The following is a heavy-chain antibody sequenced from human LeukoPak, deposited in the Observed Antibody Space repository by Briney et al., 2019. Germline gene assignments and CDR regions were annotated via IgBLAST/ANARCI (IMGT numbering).Heavy chain of an antibody. CDR3: ARTRSYCSGGSCYSRFDY. D-gene: IGHD2-15*01. V-gene: IGHV4-4*07. Sequence: PSETLSLTCTVSGGSISSYNWSWIRQPAGKGLEWIGRIYSSGSTNYNPSLKSRVTMSVDTSKNQFSLKLSSVTAADTAVYYCARTRSYCSGGSCYSRFDYWGQGTLVTVSS. CDR1: GGSISSYN. CDR2: IYSSGST. J-gene: IGHJ4*02.